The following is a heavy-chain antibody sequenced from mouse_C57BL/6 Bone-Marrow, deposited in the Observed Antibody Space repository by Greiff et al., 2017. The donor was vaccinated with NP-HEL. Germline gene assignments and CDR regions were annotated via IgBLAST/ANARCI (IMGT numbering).Heavy chain of an antibody. CDR2: IYPGDGDT. Sequence: QVQLQQSGTELVKPGASVKISCKASGYAFSSYWMNWVKQRPGKGLEWIGQIYPGDGDTNYNGKFKGKATLTADKSSSTAYMQLSSLTSEDSAVYFCARKELLAWFAYWGQGTLVTVSA. CDR3: ARKELLAWFAY. V-gene: IGHV1-80*01. J-gene: IGHJ3*01. D-gene: IGHD1-1*01. CDR1: GYAFSSYW.